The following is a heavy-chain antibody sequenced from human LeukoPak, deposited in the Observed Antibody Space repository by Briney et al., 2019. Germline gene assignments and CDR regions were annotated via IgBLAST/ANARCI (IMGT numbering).Heavy chain of an antibody. CDR2: IYSGGST. D-gene: IGHD3-10*01. Sequence: GGSLRLSCAASGFTVSSNHMSWVRQAPGKGLEWVSVIYSGGSTYYADSVKGRFTISRDNSKSTLYIQMNSLRAEDTAVYYCARAKPKNMVRGLIMRREGRYYFDYWGQGTLVTVSS. CDR1: GFTVSSNH. J-gene: IGHJ4*02. V-gene: IGHV3-53*01. CDR3: ARAKPKNMVRGLIMRREGRYYFDY.